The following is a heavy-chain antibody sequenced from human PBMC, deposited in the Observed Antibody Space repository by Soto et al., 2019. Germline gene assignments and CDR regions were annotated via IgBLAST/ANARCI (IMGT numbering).Heavy chain of an antibody. J-gene: IGHJ4*02. CDR3: AKDPPEAPWRPNYLDY. CDR1: GFTFSRYA. V-gene: IGHV3-30*04. D-gene: IGHD6-6*01. CDR2: ISYDGTDK. Sequence: QVQLVESGGGVVQPGTSLRLSCVSSGFTFSRYAMHWVRQAPGKGPEWVAIISYDGTDKYYADPVQGRFTISRDNSKNTLYLQMNGLRVEDTAVYYCAKDPPEAPWRPNYLDYWGQGTLVTVSS.